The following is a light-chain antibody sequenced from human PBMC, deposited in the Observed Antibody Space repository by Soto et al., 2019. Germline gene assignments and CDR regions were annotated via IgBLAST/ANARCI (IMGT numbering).Light chain of an antibody. V-gene: IGKV1-5*01. CDR3: QQYHSFSFT. J-gene: IGKJ2*01. CDR2: DVF. Sequence: DIQMTQSPSSLSASVVDRVTITCRASQSITYWLAWYQQKPGRAPKLLIYDVFNLQSGVPSRFSGSGSGTEFTLTISSLQPDDSATYYCQQYHSFSFTFGQGTKLEIK. CDR1: QSITYW.